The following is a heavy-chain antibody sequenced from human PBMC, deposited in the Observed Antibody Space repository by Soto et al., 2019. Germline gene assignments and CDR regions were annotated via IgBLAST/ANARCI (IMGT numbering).Heavy chain of an antibody. CDR2: VRQEGSQK. D-gene: IGHD6-19*01. V-gene: IGHV3-7*01. CDR1: GFTFSSYW. J-gene: IGHJ4*02. CDR3: LRNGSRGLHFDS. Sequence: PGGSLRLSSEAYGFTFSSYWMSWVSQAPGQGLEWVAKVRQEGSQKYLVNSVKCRLTISRDNAKISVYRQRNSLRAEDTAGYYCLRNGSRGLHFDSWGQGTLVTVSS.